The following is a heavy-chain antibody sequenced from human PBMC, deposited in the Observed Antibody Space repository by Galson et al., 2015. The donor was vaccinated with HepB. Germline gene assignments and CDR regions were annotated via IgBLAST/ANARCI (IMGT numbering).Heavy chain of an antibody. CDR2: ISPDSNLI. J-gene: IGHJ4*02. CDR1: GFTFSNNA. CDR3: ARDYSSSWYHLDY. D-gene: IGHD6-13*01. V-gene: IGHV3-48*04. Sequence: SLRLSCAASGFTFSNNAMNWLRQSPGKGLEWVSHISPDSNLIHYADSVKGRFTISRDNAKNSLYLQMNSLRAEDTAVYYCARDYSSSWYHLDYWGQGTLVTVSS.